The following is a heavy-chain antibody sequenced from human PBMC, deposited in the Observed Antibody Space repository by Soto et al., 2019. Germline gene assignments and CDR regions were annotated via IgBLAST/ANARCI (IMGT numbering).Heavy chain of an antibody. CDR2: IYYSGST. V-gene: IGHV4-59*08. Sequence: PSETLSLTCTVFGGSISSFYWSWIRQPPGKGLEWIGYIYYSGSTNYNPSLKSRVTISVDTSKNQFSLKLSSVTAADTAVYYCARHKGEGIQPAPDFDYWGQGTLVTVSS. CDR3: ARHKGEGIQPAPDFDY. J-gene: IGHJ4*02. CDR1: GGSISSFY. D-gene: IGHD5-18*01.